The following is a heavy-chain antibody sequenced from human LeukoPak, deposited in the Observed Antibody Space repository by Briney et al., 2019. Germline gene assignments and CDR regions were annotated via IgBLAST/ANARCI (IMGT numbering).Heavy chain of an antibody. D-gene: IGHD3/OR15-3a*01. CDR1: GFTFSDHY. CDR3: TRGGTGYLTNYYDPMDV. J-gene: IGHJ6*02. CDR2: CRKKEHRYTT. V-gene: IGHV3-72*01. Sequence: PGGSLRLSCVASGFTFSDHYMAWVRRGPGKGPGWVGRCRKKEHRYTTEYAASVKGRFTISRDDSMSSLYLQMDSLISEDTAVYYCTRGGTGYLTNYYDPMDVWGQGTTVTVSS.